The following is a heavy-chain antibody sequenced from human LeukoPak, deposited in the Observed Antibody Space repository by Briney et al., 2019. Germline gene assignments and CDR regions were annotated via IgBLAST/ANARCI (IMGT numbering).Heavy chain of an antibody. D-gene: IGHD3-10*01. CDR1: GGSISGFY. V-gene: IGHV4-59*08. Sequence: SETLSLTCTVSGGSISGFYWSWIRQPPGKGLKWIGYIYYSGTTNYNPSLKSRVTISVDTSKNQFSLKLSSVTAADTAVYYCARHSRGLRVRGVEGLDPWGQGTLVTVSS. J-gene: IGHJ5*02. CDR3: ARHSRGLRVRGVEGLDP. CDR2: IYYSGTT.